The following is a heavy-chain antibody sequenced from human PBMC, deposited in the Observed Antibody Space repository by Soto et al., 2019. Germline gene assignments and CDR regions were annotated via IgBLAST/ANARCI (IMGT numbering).Heavy chain of an antibody. CDR1: GFTFSSYS. D-gene: IGHD6-19*01. V-gene: IGHV3-48*02. J-gene: IGHJ4*02. Sequence: EVQLVESGGGLVQPGGSLRLSCAASGFTFSSYSMNWVRQAPGKGLEWVSYISSSSSTIYYADSVKGRFTISRDNAKNSLYLQMNSLRDEDTAVYYCAREGQAVAGRTGFYYWGQGTLVTVSS. CDR3: AREGQAVAGRTGFYY. CDR2: ISSSSSTI.